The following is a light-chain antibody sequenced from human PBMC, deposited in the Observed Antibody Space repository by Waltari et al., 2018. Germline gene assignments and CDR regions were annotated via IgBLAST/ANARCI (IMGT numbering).Light chain of an antibody. CDR1: QSNSSY. CDR2: AAS. CDR3: QQSYSTPWT. V-gene: IGKV1-39*01. J-gene: IGKJ1*01. Sequence: DTHMTQSPSSLSASVGDRVTITCRASQSNSSYLNWYQQKPGKAPKLLIYAASSVQRGVPPRFSGSGSGTDFTLTISSLQPADFATYYCQQSYSTPWTFGQGTKVEIK.